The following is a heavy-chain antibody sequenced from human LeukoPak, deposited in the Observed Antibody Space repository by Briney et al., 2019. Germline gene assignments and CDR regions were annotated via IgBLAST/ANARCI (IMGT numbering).Heavy chain of an antibody. CDR3: ARGYSYGYIDY. J-gene: IGHJ4*02. CDR2: MNPNSGNT. V-gene: IGHV1-8*01. CDR1: GYTFTSYD. D-gene: IGHD5-18*01. Sequence: ASVKVSCKASGYTFTSYDINWVRQATGQGLEWMGWMNPNSGNTGYAQKFQGRVTMTRNTSISTAYMELGSLRSEGTGVYYRARGYSYGYIDYWGQGTLVTVSS.